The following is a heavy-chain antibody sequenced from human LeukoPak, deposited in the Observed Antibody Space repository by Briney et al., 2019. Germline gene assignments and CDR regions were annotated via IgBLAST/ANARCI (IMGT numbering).Heavy chain of an antibody. CDR3: ARDAAPQGITMFWTI. J-gene: IGHJ3*02. Sequence: SETLSLTCTVSGGSVRNYYCSWIRQSAARGLEWIGRIYSGGDTYHNPSLAGRVTLSVDTSKNQFSLTLTSVTAADTAVYFCARDAAPQGITMFWTIWGHGTMVSVSS. V-gene: IGHV4-4*07. D-gene: IGHD3-10*02. CDR1: GGSVRNYY. CDR2: IYSGGDT.